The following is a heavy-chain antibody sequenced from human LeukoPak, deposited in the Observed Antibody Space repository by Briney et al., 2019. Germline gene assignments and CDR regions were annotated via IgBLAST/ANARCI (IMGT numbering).Heavy chain of an antibody. CDR3: AAGPIKDFWSGYSYYYGMDV. Sequence: ASVTVSCKASGYTFTPYYIHWVRQAPGQGLEWMGWINPHSGGTNYAQKFQGRVTMTRDTSISTAYMELSSLRSDDTAVYYCAAGPIKDFWSGYSYYYGMDVWGQGTTVTVSS. J-gene: IGHJ6*02. V-gene: IGHV1-2*02. CDR2: INPHSGGT. CDR1: GYTFTPYY. D-gene: IGHD3-3*01.